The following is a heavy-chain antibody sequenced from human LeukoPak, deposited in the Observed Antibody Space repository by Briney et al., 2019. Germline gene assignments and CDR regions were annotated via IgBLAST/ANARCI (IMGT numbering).Heavy chain of an antibody. CDR3: ESPPKHSRFSYYYMDV. D-gene: IGHD4-11*01. Sequence: PGGTLRLSCAASGFTFSSYGMGWVRQAPGKGLEWVSAISGSGGSTYYADSVKGRFTISRDNSKNTLYLQMNSLRAEDTAVYYCESPPKHSRFSYYYMDVWGKGTTVTISS. J-gene: IGHJ6*03. CDR2: ISGSGGST. V-gene: IGHV3-23*01. CDR1: GFTFSSYG.